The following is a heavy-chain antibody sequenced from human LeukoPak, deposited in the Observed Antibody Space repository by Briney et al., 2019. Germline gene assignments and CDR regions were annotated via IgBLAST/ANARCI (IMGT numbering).Heavy chain of an antibody. J-gene: IGHJ4*02. CDR3: AKDQGITIFGVVITLDY. CDR2: ISYDGSNK. D-gene: IGHD3-3*01. CDR1: GFTFSSYG. Sequence: GGSLRLSCAASGFTFSSYGMHWVRQAPGKGLEWVAVISYDGSNKYYADSVKGRFTISRDNSKNTLYLQMNSLRAEDTAVYYCAKDQGITIFGVVITLDYWGQGTLVTVSS. V-gene: IGHV3-30*18.